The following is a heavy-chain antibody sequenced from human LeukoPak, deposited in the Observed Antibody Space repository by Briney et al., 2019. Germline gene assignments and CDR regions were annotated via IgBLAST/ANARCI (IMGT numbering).Heavy chain of an antibody. CDR3: AKAPVTTCRGAFCYPFDY. D-gene: IGHD2-15*01. CDR2: ISDTGNT. J-gene: IGHJ4*02. Sequence: GGSLRLSCAASGFTLSSYAMSWVRQAPGKGLEWVSAISDTGNTYHADSVKGRFTISRDSSKNTLFLQMNRLRPEDAAVYYCAKAPVTTCRGAFCYPFDYWGQGTLVTVSS. CDR1: GFTLSSYA. V-gene: IGHV3-23*01.